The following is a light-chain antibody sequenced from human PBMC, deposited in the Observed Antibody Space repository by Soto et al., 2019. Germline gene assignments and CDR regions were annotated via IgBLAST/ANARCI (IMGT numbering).Light chain of an antibody. V-gene: IGKV3-11*01. CDR1: QSVSSY. Sequence: EIVLTQSPATLSLSPGERATLSCRASQSVSSYLAWYQQKPGQAPRLLIYDASNRATGIPARFSGSGSGTDFTRTISSLEPEDSAVYYCQQRSNWPLTFGGGTKVEIK. J-gene: IGKJ4*01. CDR3: QQRSNWPLT. CDR2: DAS.